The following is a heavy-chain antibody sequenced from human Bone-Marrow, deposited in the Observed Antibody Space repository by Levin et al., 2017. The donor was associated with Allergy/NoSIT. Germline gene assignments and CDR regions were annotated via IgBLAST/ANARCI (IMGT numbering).Heavy chain of an antibody. V-gene: IGHV3-30*18. J-gene: IGHJ4*02. CDR1: GFSFNSHG. Sequence: GESLKISCAASGFSFNSHGMHWVRQAPGKGLKWVAVISADADIIYYEDSVKGRFTISRDNSMNSLYLQMSSLRTEDTAVYYCAKDRGESVSVSDYWGQGTLVTVSS. CDR3: AKDRGESVSVSDY. D-gene: IGHD3-10*01. CDR2: ISADADII.